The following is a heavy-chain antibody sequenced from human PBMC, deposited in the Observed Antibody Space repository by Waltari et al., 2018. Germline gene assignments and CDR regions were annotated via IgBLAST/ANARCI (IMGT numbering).Heavy chain of an antibody. Sequence: QVQLVQSGAEVKKPGASVKVSCKASGYTFTGYYMHWVRKAPGQGREWMGLINPNSGGTNYAQKFQGRVTMTRDTSISTAYMERSMMRSADTAVYYCARGPYCSSTSCSPGYMDVWGKGTTV. V-gene: IGHV1-2*02. CDR3: ARGPYCSSTSCSPGYMDV. CDR2: INPNSGGT. D-gene: IGHD2-2*01. J-gene: IGHJ6*03. CDR1: GYTFTGYY.